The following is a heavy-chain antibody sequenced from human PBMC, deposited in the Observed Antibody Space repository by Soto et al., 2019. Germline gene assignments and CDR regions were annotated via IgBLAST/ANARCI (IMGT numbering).Heavy chain of an antibody. J-gene: IGHJ4*02. V-gene: IGHV3-23*01. CDR1: GFTFSSYA. CDR2: ISNNGDTA. Sequence: EVPLLESGGGLVQPGGSLTLSCATSGFTFSSYAMVWVRQAAEKGLEWVASISNNGDTAYYADSVKGRFTISRGNSENTLYLQMNGLRADDTALYFCAKSRVSIGAIVTLLDSWGQGTQVTVSS. D-gene: IGHD3-16*02. CDR3: AKSRVSIGAIVTLLDS.